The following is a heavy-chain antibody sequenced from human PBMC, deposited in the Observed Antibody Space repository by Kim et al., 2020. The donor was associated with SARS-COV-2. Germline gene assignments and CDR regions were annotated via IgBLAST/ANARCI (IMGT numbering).Heavy chain of an antibody. J-gene: IGHJ4*02. D-gene: IGHD4-17*01. V-gene: IGHV4-30-2*04. CDR3: ARDKGPMTTVTTVDY. Sequence: PSLTSRVTISVDTSKNQFSLKLSSVTAADTAVYYCARDKGPMTTVTTVDYWGQGTLVTVSS.